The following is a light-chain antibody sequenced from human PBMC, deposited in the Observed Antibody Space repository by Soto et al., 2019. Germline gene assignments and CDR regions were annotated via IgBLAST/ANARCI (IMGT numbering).Light chain of an antibody. CDR3: QQRSNWPLT. J-gene: IGKJ4*01. Sequence: EIVMTQSPATLSASPGERATLSCRASQSVRSNLAWYQQKPGQAPRLLIYGASNRATGIPARFSGSGSGTDFTLTISSLEPEDFAVYYCQQRSNWPLTFGGGTRWIS. CDR1: QSVRSN. CDR2: GAS. V-gene: IGKV3-11*01.